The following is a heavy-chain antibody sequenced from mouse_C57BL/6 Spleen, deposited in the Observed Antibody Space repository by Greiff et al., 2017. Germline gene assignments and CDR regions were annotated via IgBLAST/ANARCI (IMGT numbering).Heavy chain of an antibody. D-gene: IGHD1-1*01. CDR3: ARVENYYGSREGAWFAY. CDR1: GYTFTSYW. J-gene: IGHJ3*01. V-gene: IGHV1-53*01. CDR2: INPSNGGT. Sequence: QVQLKQPGTELVKPGASVKLSCKASGYTFTSYWMHWVKQRPGQGLEWIGNINPSNGGTNYNEKFKSKATLTVDKSSSTAYMQLSSLTSEDSAVYYCARVENYYGSREGAWFAYWGQGTLVTVSA.